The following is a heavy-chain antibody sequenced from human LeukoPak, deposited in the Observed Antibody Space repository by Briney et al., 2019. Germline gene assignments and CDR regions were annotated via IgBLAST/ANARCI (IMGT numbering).Heavy chain of an antibody. CDR1: GFTFSSYW. CDR2: IKQDGSEK. CDR3: ARAQNYYDSSGYYFLDY. J-gene: IGHJ4*02. D-gene: IGHD3-22*01. Sequence: GGSLRLSCAASGFTFSSYWMSWVRQAPGKGLEWVANIKQDGSEKYYVDSVKGRFTTSRDNAKNSLYLQMNSLRAEDTAVYYCARAQNYYDSSGYYFLDYWGQGTLVAVSS. V-gene: IGHV3-7*01.